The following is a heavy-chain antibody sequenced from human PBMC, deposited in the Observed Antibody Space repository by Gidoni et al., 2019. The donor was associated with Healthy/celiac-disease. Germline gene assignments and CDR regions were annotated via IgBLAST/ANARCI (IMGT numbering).Heavy chain of an antibody. CDR1: GFPFSSYA. CDR3: AKAMGIAARPAGPFDP. V-gene: IGHV3-23*01. D-gene: IGHD6-6*01. J-gene: IGHJ5*02. Sequence: EVQLLESGGGLVQPGGSLRLSCAASGFPFSSYAMSWVRQAPGKGLEWVSAISGSGGSTYYADSVKGRFTISRDNSKNTLYLQMNSLRAEDTAVYYCAKAMGIAARPAGPFDPWGQGTLVTVSS. CDR2: ISGSGGST.